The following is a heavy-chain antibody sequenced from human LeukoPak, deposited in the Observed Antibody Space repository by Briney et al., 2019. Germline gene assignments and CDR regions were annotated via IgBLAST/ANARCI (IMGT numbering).Heavy chain of an antibody. J-gene: IGHJ4*02. CDR1: GSSISSSSYY. Sequence: SETLSLTCTVSGSSISSSSYYWGWIRQPPGKGLEWIGSIYYSGSTYYNPSLKSRVTISVDTSKNQFSLKLSSVTAADTAVYYCARHLRDSSGYRPYYFDYWGQGTLVTVSS. CDR3: ARHLRDSSGYRPYYFDY. D-gene: IGHD3-22*01. V-gene: IGHV4-39*01. CDR2: IYYSGST.